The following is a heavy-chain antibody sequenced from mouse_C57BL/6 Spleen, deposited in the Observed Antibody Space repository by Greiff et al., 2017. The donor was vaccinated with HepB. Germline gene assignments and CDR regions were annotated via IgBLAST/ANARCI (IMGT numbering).Heavy chain of an antibody. CDR3: FAYYSNGGYFDV. J-gene: IGHJ1*03. Sequence: QVQLQQSGAELVRPGASVTLSCKASGYTFTDYEMHWVKQTPVHGLEWIGAIDPETGGTAYNQKFKGKAILTADKSSSTAYMELRSLTSEDSAVYYCFAYYSNGGYFDVWGTGTTVTVSS. CDR2: IDPETGGT. V-gene: IGHV1-15*01. CDR1: GYTFTDYE. D-gene: IGHD2-5*01.